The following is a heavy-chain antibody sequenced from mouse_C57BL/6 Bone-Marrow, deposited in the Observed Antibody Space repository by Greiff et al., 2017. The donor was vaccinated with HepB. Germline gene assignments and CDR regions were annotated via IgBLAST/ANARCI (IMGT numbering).Heavy chain of an antibody. D-gene: IGHD4-1*01. CDR2: ISDGGSYT. CDR1: GFTFSSYA. Sequence: EVKLVESGEGLVKPGGSLKLSCAASGFTFSSYAMSWVRQTPEKRLEWVATISDGGSYTYYPDNVKGRFTISRDNAKNNLYLQMSHLKSEDTAMYYCARDWDGDYWGQGTTLTVSS. J-gene: IGHJ2*01. V-gene: IGHV5-4*01. CDR3: ARDWDGDY.